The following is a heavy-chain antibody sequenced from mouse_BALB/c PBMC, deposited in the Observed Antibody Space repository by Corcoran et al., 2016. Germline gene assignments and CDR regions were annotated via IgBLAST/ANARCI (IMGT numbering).Heavy chain of an antibody. J-gene: IGHJ4*01. CDR1: GYTFTSYV. CDR2: INPYNDGT. V-gene: IGHV1S136*01. CDR3: ERLYPGIAMDY. Sequence: EVQLQQSGPELVKPGASVKMSCKASGYTFTSYVMHWVKQKPGQGLEWIGYINPYNDGTKYNEKFKGKATLTSDKSSSTAYMELSSLTSEDSAVYDCERLYPGIAMDYWGQGTSVTVSS.